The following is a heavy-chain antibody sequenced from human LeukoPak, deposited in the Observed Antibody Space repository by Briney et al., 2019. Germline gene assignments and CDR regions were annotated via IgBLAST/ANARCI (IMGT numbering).Heavy chain of an antibody. J-gene: IGHJ3*02. CDR2: IWYDGSNK. V-gene: IGHV3-33*01. Sequence: GRSLRLSCAASGFTFSSYGMHWVRQAPGKGLEWVAVIWYDGSNKYYADSVKGRFTISRDNSKNTLYLQMNSLRAEDTAVYYCASSCSGSSLPFDAFDIWGQGTMVTVSS. CDR3: ASSCSGSSLPFDAFDI. CDR1: GFTFSSYG. D-gene: IGHD1-26*01.